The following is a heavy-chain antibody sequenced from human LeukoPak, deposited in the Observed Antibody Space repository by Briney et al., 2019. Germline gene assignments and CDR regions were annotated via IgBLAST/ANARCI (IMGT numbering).Heavy chain of an antibody. CDR2: IYSDGSRT. CDR1: GFTFSSYW. J-gene: IGHJ4*02. D-gene: IGHD2-15*01. V-gene: IGHV3-74*01. Sequence: AGGSLRLSCAGSGFTFSSYWMHWVRQGPGKGLVWVSRIYSDGSRTSYADSVKGRFTISGDNAKNTLYLQMNSLRAEDTAVYYCAKVIEGFDYWGQGTLVTVSS. CDR3: AKVIEGFDY.